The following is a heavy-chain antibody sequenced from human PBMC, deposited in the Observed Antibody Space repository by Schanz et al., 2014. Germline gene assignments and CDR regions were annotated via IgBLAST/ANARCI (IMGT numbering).Heavy chain of an antibody. Sequence: QVQLVQSGAEVKKPGASVKVSCKASGYTFTSYSMHWVRQAPGQGLEWMGRIIPILGIANYAQKFQGRVTNTADKSTSTAYMDLSSLRPEDTAVYYCASSGAGYSSSWDFDYWGQGTLVTVSS. CDR2: IIPILGIA. J-gene: IGHJ4*02. CDR3: ASSGAGYSSSWDFDY. D-gene: IGHD6-13*01. CDR1: GYTFTSYS. V-gene: IGHV1-69*09.